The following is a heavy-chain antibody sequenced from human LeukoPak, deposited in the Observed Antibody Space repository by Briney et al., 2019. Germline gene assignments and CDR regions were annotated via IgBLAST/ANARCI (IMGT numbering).Heavy chain of an antibody. CDR2: INAGNGNT. J-gene: IGHJ4*02. CDR3: ARDPGQYYDILTGYYTPYYFDY. D-gene: IGHD3-9*01. V-gene: IGHV1-3*01. CDR1: GYTFTSYA. Sequence: ASVKVSCKASGYTFTSYAMHWVRQAPGQRLEWMGWINAGNGNTKYSQKLQGRVTMTADTSTSTAYMEMRSLRSDDTAVYYCARDPGQYYDILTGYYTPYYFDYSGQGTLVTVSS.